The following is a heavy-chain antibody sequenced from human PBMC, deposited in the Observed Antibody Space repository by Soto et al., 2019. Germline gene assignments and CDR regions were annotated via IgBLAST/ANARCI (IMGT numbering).Heavy chain of an antibody. Sequence: QVTVKESGPVLVKPTETLTLTCTVSGFSLSNAGLGVSWIRQPPGKALEWLAHIFSNDEKSYSTSLKSRLTTSXDXPKSPVVLIMTNMDPVDTATYYCASTYSTSWYWFDPWGQGTLVTVSS. D-gene: IGHD6-13*01. V-gene: IGHV2-26*04. CDR1: GFSLSNAGLG. CDR3: ASTYSTSWYWFDP. CDR2: IFSNDEK. J-gene: IGHJ5*02.